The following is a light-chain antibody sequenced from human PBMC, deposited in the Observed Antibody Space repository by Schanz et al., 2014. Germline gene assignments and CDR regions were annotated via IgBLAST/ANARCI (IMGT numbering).Light chain of an antibody. Sequence: QSALTQPASVSGSPGQSITISCTGTSSDVGGYNYVSWYQQHPGKAPKLMIYDVSNRPSGVSNRFSGSKSGNTASLTISGLQAEDEADYYGSSYTSSIHVVFGGGTKL. CDR1: SSDVGGYNY. V-gene: IGLV2-14*01. CDR2: DVS. J-gene: IGLJ2*01. CDR3: SSYTSSIHVV.